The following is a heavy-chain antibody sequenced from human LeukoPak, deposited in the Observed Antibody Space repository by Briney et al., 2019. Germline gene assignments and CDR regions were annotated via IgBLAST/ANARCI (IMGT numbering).Heavy chain of an antibody. Sequence: SETLSLTCTVSGGSISSYYWSWIRQPAGKGLEWIGRIYTSGSTNYNPSLKSRVTMSVDTSKNQFSLKLSSVTAADTAVYYCARGGGIPAAPAYYYYYGMDVWGQGTTVTVSS. CDR1: GGSISSYY. V-gene: IGHV4-4*07. J-gene: IGHJ6*02. CDR2: IYTSGST. CDR3: ARGGGIPAAPAYYYYYGMDV. D-gene: IGHD2-2*01.